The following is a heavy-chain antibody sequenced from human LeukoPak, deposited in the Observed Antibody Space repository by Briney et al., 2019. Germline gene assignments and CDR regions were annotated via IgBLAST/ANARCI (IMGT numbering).Heavy chain of an antibody. CDR1: GFTFSSYW. V-gene: IGHV3-7*01. CDR2: IKQDGSEK. D-gene: IGHD5-18*01. CDR3: ARRYSYGYFPEYYFDY. J-gene: IGHJ4*02. Sequence: GGSLRLSCAASGFTFSSYWMSWVRQAPGKGLEWVANIKQDGSEKYYVDSVKGRFTISRDNAKNSLYLQMNSPRAEDTAVYYCARRYSYGYFPEYYFDYWGQGTLVTVSS.